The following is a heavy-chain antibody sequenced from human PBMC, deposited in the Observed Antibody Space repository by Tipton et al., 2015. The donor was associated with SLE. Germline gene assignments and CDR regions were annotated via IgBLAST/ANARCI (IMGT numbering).Heavy chain of an antibody. CDR3: TRPVHF. CDR1: GGSISGSTYY. J-gene: IGHJ3*01. CDR2: IYYGGST. Sequence: TLSLTCTVSGGSISGSTYYWGWIRQTPGKGLEWIGYIYYGGSTYYNESLKSRVTISVDTAKNQFSLKLTSVTAADTAVYYCTRPVHFWGQGTMITVSS. V-gene: IGHV4-39*07.